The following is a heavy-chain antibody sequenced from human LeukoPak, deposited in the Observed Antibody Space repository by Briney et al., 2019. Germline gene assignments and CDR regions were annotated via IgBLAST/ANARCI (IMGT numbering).Heavy chain of an antibody. V-gene: IGHV4-59*01. CDR2: MYYRGSA. CDR3: ARAGRYYSSGSYLGY. Sequence: PSETLSLTCTVSGGSISSYYWSWIRQPPGKGLEWIGYMYYRGSANYNPSLKSRLTISVDTSKNQFSLKLTSVTAADTAVYYCARAGRYYSSGSYLGYWGQGTLVTASS. D-gene: IGHD3-10*01. CDR1: GGSISSYY. J-gene: IGHJ4*02.